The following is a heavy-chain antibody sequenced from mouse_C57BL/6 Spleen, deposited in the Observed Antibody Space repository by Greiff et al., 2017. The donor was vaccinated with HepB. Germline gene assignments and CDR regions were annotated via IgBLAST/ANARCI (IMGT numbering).Heavy chain of an antibody. J-gene: IGHJ2*01. V-gene: IGHV3-6*01. D-gene: IGHD2-3*01. CDR2: ISYDGSN. CDR1: GYSITSGYY. Sequence: ESGPGLVKPSQSLSLTCSVTGYSITSGYYWNWIRQFPGNKLEWMGYISYDGSNNYNPSLKNRISITRDTSKNQFFLKLNSVTTEDTATYYCARDYDGYYRGYFDYWGQGTTLTVSS. CDR3: ARDYDGYYRGYFDY.